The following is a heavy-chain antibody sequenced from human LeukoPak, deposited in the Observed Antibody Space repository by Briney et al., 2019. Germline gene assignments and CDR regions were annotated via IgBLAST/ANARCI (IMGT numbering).Heavy chain of an antibody. J-gene: IGHJ5*02. V-gene: IGHV3-30*02. CDR2: IRYDGSNK. Sequence: GGSLRLSCAASGFTFSSYGMHWVRQAPCKGLEWVAFIRYDGSNKYYADSVKGRFTISRDNSKNTLYLQMNSLRAEDTAVYYCAKGQWLVRNWFDPWGQGTLVTVSS. CDR1: GFTFSSYG. D-gene: IGHD6-19*01. CDR3: AKGQWLVRNWFDP.